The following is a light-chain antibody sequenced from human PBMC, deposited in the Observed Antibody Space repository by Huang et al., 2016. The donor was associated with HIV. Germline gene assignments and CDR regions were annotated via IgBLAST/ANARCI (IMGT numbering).Light chain of an antibody. V-gene: IGKV3-11*01. Sequence: PGERATVACRASQRVSTFLAWYQHKPGQAPRLLIFDASNRASGVPARFSGTGSGTDFTLTISSLEPSDVAVYYCQQHSYWPITFGRGTRLEI. CDR2: DAS. J-gene: IGKJ5*01. CDR1: QRVSTF. CDR3: QQHSYWPIT.